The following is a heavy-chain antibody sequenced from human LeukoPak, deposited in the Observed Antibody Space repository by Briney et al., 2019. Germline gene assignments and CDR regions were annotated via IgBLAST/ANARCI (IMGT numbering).Heavy chain of an antibody. CDR2: VSAYNGKT. CDR1: VYTFTISY. J-gene: IGHJ4*02. V-gene: IGHV1-18*01. D-gene: IGHD1-26*01. CDR3: ARGGTYYPCIDY. Sequence: ASVKVSCKASVYTFTISYINWVRQAPGQGLEWMGWVSAYNGKTSYVQNFQGRVTMTTDSSTNTAYMDLTSLTSDDTAVYYCARGGTYYPCIDYWGQGTLVTVSS.